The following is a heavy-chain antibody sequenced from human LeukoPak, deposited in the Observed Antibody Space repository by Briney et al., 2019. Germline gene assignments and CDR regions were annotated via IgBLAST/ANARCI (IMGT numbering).Heavy chain of an antibody. CDR1: GFTFSNAW. CDR3: ASPQYYYDSSGMY. J-gene: IGHJ4*02. D-gene: IGHD3-22*01. CDR2: IKSKTDGGTT. Sequence: PGGSLRLSCAASGFTFSNAWMSWVRQAPGKGLEWVGRIKSKTDGGTTDYAAPVKGRFTISRDDSKNTLYLQMNSLRAEDTAVYYCASPQYYYDSSGMYWGQGTLVTVSS. V-gene: IGHV3-15*01.